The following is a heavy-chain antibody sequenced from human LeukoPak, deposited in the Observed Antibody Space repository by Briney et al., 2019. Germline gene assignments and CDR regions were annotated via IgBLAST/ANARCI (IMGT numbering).Heavy chain of an antibody. J-gene: IGHJ4*02. Sequence: GGSLRLSCAASGFTFSSCGMHWVRQAPGKGLEWVAVIWYDGSNKYYADSVKGRFTISRDDPKNTLYLQMNSLRAEDTAVYYCARLGSSWYVPNFDYWGQGTLVTVSS. CDR1: GFTFSSCG. CDR3: ARLGSSWYVPNFDY. V-gene: IGHV3-33*01. CDR2: IWYDGSNK. D-gene: IGHD6-13*01.